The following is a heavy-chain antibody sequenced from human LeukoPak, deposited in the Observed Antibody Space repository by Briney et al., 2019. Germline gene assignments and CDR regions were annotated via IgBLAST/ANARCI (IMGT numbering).Heavy chain of an antibody. D-gene: IGHD2-2*01. J-gene: IGHJ6*02. V-gene: IGHV3-53*04. CDR3: ARLPPIVVVPAAILHSYYYYGMDV. CDR1: GFTVSSNY. CDR2: IYSGGST. Sequence: GGSLRLSCAASGFTVSSNYMSWVRQAPGKGLEWVSVIYSGGSTYYADSVKGRFTISRHNSKNTLYLQMNSLRAEDTAVYYCARLPPIVVVPAAILHSYYYYGMDVWGQGTTVTVSS.